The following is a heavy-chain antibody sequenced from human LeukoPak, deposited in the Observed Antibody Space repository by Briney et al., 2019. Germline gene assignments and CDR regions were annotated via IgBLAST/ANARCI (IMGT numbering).Heavy chain of an antibody. V-gene: IGHV3-66*04. CDR2: IYSGGMK. Sequence: GGSLRLSCTASGFTVSNNYMNWVRQAPGRGLEWVALIYSGGMKKYADSVRGRFTISRDNAKNSLYLQMNSLRVEDTAVYYCATPFDYWGQGTLVTVSS. CDR1: GFTVSNNY. CDR3: ATPFDY. J-gene: IGHJ4*02.